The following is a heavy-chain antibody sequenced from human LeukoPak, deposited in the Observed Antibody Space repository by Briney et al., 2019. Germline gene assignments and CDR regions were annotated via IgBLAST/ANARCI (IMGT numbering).Heavy chain of an antibody. CDR2: ISGSGGST. J-gene: IGHJ4*02. D-gene: IGHD2-2*01. CDR3: AKLEGYCSSTSCPWGFDY. Sequence: GGSLRLSCAASGFTFSSYAMSWVRQAPGKGLEWVSAISGSGGSTYYADSVKGRSTISRDNSKNTLYLQMNSLRAEDTAVYYCAKLEGYCSSTSCPWGFDYWGQGTLVTVSS. V-gene: IGHV3-23*01. CDR1: GFTFSSYA.